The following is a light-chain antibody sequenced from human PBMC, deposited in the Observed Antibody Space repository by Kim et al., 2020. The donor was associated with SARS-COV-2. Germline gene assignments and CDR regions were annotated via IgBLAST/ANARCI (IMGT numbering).Light chain of an antibody. V-gene: IGKV3-20*01. CDR2: GAS. Sequence: PGERATLSCRASQSVTSNYLAWYQQKPGQAPRLLIYGASTRAIAIPDRFSGSGSGTDFTLTISGLEPEDFAVYYCQQYGSSPGTFGKGTKLEI. J-gene: IGKJ2*01. CDR1: QSVTSNY. CDR3: QQYGSSPGT.